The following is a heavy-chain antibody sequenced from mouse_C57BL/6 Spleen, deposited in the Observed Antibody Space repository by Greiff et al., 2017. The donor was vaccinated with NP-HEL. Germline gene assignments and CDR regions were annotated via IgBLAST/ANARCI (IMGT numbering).Heavy chain of an antibody. CDR2: ISYDGSN. V-gene: IGHV3-6*01. J-gene: IGHJ2*01. Sequence: ESGPGLVKPSQSLSLTCSVTGYSITSGYYWNWIRQFPGNKLEWMGYISYDGSNNYNPSLKNRISITRDTSKNQFFLKLNSVTTEDTATYYCARDRQAFDYWGQGTTLTVSS. CDR1: GYSITSGYY. D-gene: IGHD6-1*01. CDR3: ARDRQAFDY.